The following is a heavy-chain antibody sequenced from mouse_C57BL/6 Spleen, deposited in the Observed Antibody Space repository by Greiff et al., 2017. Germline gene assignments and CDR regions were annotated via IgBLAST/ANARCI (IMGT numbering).Heavy chain of an antibody. CDR3: AISGGTTVVATDYYAMDY. D-gene: IGHD1-1*01. Sequence: QVQLKQPGAELVKPGASVKMSCKASGYTFTSYWMTWVKQRPGQGLEWIGDIYPGGGSTNYNEKFKSKATLTVDTSSSTAYMQLSSLTSEDSAVYDCAISGGTTVVATDYYAMDYWGQGTSVTVSS. CDR2: IYPGGGST. V-gene: IGHV1-55*01. J-gene: IGHJ4*01. CDR1: GYTFTSYW.